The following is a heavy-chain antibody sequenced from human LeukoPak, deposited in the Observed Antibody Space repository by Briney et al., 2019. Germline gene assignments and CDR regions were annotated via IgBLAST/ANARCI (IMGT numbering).Heavy chain of an antibody. CDR1: GYTFINCG. CDR2: ISAYNGNT. CDR3: AQKGEYSRWYCRV. J-gene: IGHJ2*01. D-gene: IGHD3-16*01. Sequence: ASVKISCKASGYTFINCGISELRPAPGQGREWMGWISAYNGNTNYAQKLQGRVTMTTDTSTSTAYMELRSLRSDDTAVYYCAQKGEYSRWYCRVCGGGTVVTVSS. V-gene: IGHV1-18*01.